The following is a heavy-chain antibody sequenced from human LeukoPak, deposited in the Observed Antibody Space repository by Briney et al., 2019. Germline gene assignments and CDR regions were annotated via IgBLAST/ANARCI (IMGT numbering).Heavy chain of an antibody. V-gene: IGHV3-7*05. CDR1: GFTFSTYW. CDR2: IKQDGSDE. J-gene: IGHJ4*02. CDR3: ARASYFDY. Sequence: HPGGSLRLSCAASGFTFSTYWMSWVRQAPGEGLEWVANIKQDGSDEYYVDSVKGRFTISRDDAKGSLYLQMNSLRAEDTAVYYCARASYFDYWGQGTLVTVSS.